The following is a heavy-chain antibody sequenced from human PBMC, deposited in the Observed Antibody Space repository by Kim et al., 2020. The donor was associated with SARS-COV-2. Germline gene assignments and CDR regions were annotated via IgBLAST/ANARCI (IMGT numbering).Heavy chain of an antibody. CDR2: IPIFGTA. D-gene: IGHD2-2*01. V-gene: IGHV1-69*01. J-gene: IGHJ4*02. Sequence: IPIFGTANYAQKFQGRVTITADESTSTAYMELSSLRSEDTAVYYCARMPDWGQGTLVTVSS. CDR3: ARMPD.